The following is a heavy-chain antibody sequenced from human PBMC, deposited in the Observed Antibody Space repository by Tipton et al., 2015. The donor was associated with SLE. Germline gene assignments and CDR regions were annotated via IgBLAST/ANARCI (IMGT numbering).Heavy chain of an antibody. CDR1: GFTFSDYY. CDR2: ISDDSSYT. V-gene: IGHV3-11*03. J-gene: IGHJ4*02. CDR3: AIIEKVAYSSSWYWSDY. Sequence: SLRLSCAASGFTFSDYYMSWIRQSPGKGLEWVSFISDDSSYTNYADSVEGRLTISRDNAKNSLYLEMNSLRAEDTAVYYCAIIEKVAYSSSWYWSDYWCQRTLVTISP. D-gene: IGHD6-13*01.